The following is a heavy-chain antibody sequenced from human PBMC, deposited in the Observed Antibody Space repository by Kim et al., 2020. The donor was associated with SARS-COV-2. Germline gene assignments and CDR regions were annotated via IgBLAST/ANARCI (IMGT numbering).Heavy chain of an antibody. D-gene: IGHD3-10*01. V-gene: IGHV1-18*01. J-gene: IGHJ5*02. Sequence: ASVKVSCKASGDIFTSYGISWVRQAPGQGLEWMGWISTYDDTTSSAQKFQGRVNMTTDTSTNTAYMELRSLKSDDTAVYYCVGGRSGSEHVWFDPWGQGTLVTVSS. CDR2: ISTYDDTT. CDR3: VGGRSGSEHVWFDP. CDR1: GDIFTSYG.